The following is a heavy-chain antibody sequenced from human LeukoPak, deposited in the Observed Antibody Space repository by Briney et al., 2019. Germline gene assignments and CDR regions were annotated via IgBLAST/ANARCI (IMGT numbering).Heavy chain of an antibody. CDR1: GGSISSSSYY. J-gene: IGHJ6*03. Sequence: SETLSLTCTVSGGSISSSSYYWGWIRQPPGKGLEWIGSIYYSGSTYYNPSLKSRVTISVDTSKNQFSLKLSSVTAADTAVYCCARLISSAYYYYYMDVWGKGTTVTVSS. CDR2: IYYSGST. D-gene: IGHD3-22*01. CDR3: ARLISSAYYYYYMDV. V-gene: IGHV4-39*01.